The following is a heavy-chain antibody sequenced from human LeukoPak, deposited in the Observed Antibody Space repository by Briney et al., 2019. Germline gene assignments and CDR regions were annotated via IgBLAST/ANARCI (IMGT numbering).Heavy chain of an antibody. V-gene: IGHV4-59*12. J-gene: IGHJ5*02. D-gene: IGHD2-2*01. CDR2: IYYTGST. CDR3: ARLLYCSSTSCYEGWFDP. CDR1: GGSFSGYY. Sequence: SETLSLTCAVYGGSFSGYYWSWIRQPPGKGLEWIGYIYYTGSTNYNPSLKSRVTISVDTSKNQFSLKLSSVTAADTAVYYCARLLYCSSTSCYEGWFDPWGQGTLVTVSS.